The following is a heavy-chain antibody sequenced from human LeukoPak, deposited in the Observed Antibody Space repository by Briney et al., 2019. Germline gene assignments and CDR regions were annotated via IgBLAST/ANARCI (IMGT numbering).Heavy chain of an antibody. CDR2: ISAYNGNT. Sequence: ASVTVSCKASGYTFTSHGISWVRQAPGQGLEWMGWISAYNGNTNYAQKLQGRVTMTTDTSTSTAYMELRSLRSDDTAVYYCARSGRYSGYDYPNFDYWGQGTLVTVSS. D-gene: IGHD5-12*01. CDR1: GYTFTSHG. J-gene: IGHJ4*02. V-gene: IGHV1-18*01. CDR3: ARSGRYSGYDYPNFDY.